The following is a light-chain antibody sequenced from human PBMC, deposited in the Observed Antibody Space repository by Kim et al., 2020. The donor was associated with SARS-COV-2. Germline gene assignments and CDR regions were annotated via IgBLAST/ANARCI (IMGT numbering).Light chain of an antibody. Sequence: ASVGDRVTIASRASQDIRNDLAWFQQRPGKAPESLIYSASSLQSGVPEKFSSSGSRTDFTLTISSLQPEDFATYYCKQYISSPFTFGPGTKVDIK. J-gene: IGKJ3*01. CDR1: QDIRND. CDR2: SAS. CDR3: KQYISSPFT. V-gene: IGKV1-16*02.